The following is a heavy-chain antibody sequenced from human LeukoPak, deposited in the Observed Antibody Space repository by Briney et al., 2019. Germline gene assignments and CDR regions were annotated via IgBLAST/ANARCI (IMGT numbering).Heavy chain of an antibody. Sequence: GESLKISCKGSGYSFTSYWIGWVRQMPGKGLEWMGIIYPGDSDTRYSPSFQGQVTISADKSISTAYLQWSSLKASDTAMYYCATTTRRYSSGWYRFDYWGQGALVTVSS. J-gene: IGHJ4*02. CDR1: GYSFTSYW. D-gene: IGHD6-19*01. CDR3: ATTTRRYSSGWYRFDY. CDR2: IYPGDSDT. V-gene: IGHV5-51*01.